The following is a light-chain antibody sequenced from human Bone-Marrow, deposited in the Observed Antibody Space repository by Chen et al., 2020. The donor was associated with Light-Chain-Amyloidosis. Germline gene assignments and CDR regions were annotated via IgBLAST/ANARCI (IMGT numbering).Light chain of an antibody. Sequence: QSALTKPASVSGSPEQSLTTSCPGTSSDVGGDNHVSWYQQHPDKAPKLMIYEVTNRPSWVPDRFSGSKSDNTASLTISGLQTEDEADYFCSSYTITNTLVFGSGTRVTVL. V-gene: IGLV2-14*01. CDR2: EVT. CDR1: SSDVGGDNH. CDR3: SSYTITNTLV. J-gene: IGLJ1*01.